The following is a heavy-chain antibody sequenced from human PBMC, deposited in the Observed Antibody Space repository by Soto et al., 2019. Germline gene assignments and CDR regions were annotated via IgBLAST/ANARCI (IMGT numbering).Heavy chain of an antibody. D-gene: IGHD1-26*01. CDR1: GFTFSSYV. CDR3: AKAPAKNSGTFNSFDY. J-gene: IGHJ4*02. Sequence: GGSLRLSCAASGFTFSSYVMSWVRQAPGKGLEWVSGISGSSSSTYYADSVKGRFTISRDNSKNTLYLQMSSLRAEDTAVYYCAKAPAKNSGTFNSFDYWAQGNLVTVSS. V-gene: IGHV3-23*01. CDR2: ISGSSSST.